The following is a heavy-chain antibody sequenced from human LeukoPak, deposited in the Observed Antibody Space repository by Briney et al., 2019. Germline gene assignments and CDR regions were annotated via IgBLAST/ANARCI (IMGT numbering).Heavy chain of an antibody. D-gene: IGHD5-12*01. J-gene: IGHJ4*02. CDR3: ARTHSGYDLSAGYFDY. Sequence: SVKVSCKASGGTLSSYAISWVRQAPGQGLEWMGGIIPIFGTANYAQKFQGRVTITADESTSTAYMELSSLRSEDTAVYYCARTHSGYDLSAGYFDYWGQGTLVTVSS. V-gene: IGHV1-69*13. CDR2: IIPIFGTA. CDR1: GGTLSSYA.